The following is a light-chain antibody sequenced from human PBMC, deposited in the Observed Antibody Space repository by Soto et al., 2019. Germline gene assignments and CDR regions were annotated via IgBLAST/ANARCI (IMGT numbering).Light chain of an antibody. V-gene: IGKV1-5*01. CDR3: QQYYVYSRT. J-gene: IGKJ4*02. CDR2: AAS. CDR1: QTIDSW. Sequence: DIQVPNVPSTLSAFLGARVTLSCRASQTIDSWLAWYQQRPGKPPNLLIYAASSLESGVPSRFSGSGSGTEFTLTINSLQPDDFATYFCQQYYVYSRTLGEGTKVDIK.